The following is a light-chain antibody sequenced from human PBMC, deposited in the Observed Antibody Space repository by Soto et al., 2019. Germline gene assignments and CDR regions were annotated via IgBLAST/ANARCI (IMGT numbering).Light chain of an antibody. CDR1: QSVRFSS. CDR2: GKS. Sequence: EIVLTQSPGTLSLSPGERATLSCRASQSVRFSSLAWYQHKPGRSPRLLIYGKSTRATGIPDRFSGSGSGTDFTLIISKVEPEDFGVYFCQQYASSPLTFGGGTKVEIK. V-gene: IGKV3-20*01. J-gene: IGKJ4*01. CDR3: QQYASSPLT.